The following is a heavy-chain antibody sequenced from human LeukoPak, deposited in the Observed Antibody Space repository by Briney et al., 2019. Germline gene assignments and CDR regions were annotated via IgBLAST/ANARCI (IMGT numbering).Heavy chain of an antibody. CDR3: AREIEGYCSSTTCYIPGDY. D-gene: IGHD2-2*02. CDR1: GFTFSSYS. V-gene: IGHV3-48*01. CDR2: ISSGSSTI. J-gene: IGHJ4*02. Sequence: PGGSLRLSCAASGFTFSSYSMNWVRQAPGKGLEWVSYISSGSSTIYYADSVKGRFTISRDNAKNSLYLQMNSLRAEDTAVYYCAREIEGYCSSTTCYIPGDYWGQGTLVTVSS.